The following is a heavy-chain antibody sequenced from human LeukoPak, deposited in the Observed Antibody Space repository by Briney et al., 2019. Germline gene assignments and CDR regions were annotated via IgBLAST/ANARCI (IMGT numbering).Heavy chain of an antibody. CDR3: AVDLYSSVWYGAFDM. J-gene: IGHJ3*02. Sequence: PGRSLRLSCAASGFTFDAYAMHWVRQAPGKGLEWVSGISWNSGTIGYADSVKGRFTISRDNAKNSLYLQMNSLRAEDTALYFCAVDLYSSVWYGAFDMWGQGTMVTVS. V-gene: IGHV3-9*01. CDR2: ISWNSGTI. CDR1: GFTFDAYA. D-gene: IGHD6-19*01.